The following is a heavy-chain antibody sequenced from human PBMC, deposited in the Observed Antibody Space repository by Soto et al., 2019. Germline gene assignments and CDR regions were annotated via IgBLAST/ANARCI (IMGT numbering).Heavy chain of an antibody. J-gene: IGHJ6*02. V-gene: IGHV4-61*08. CDR3: ARSPNYYFYGFDV. CDR2: IYYSGST. CDR1: GGSVSSGDYF. D-gene: IGHD3-10*01. Sequence: SETLSLTCTVSGGSVSSGDYFWSWLRQSPGRRLEWIAYIYYSGSTNYNPSLKSRATISVDTSKSQVSLTLTSMTAADAALYYCARSPNYYFYGFDVWGQGTAVTVSS.